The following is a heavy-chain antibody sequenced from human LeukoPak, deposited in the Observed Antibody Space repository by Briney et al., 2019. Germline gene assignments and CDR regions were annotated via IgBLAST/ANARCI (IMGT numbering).Heavy chain of an antibody. J-gene: IGHJ6*02. CDR2: IKPDGSDK. CDR1: GFTFRSYW. D-gene: IGHD3-10*01. Sequence: GGSLRLSCAASGFTFRSYWMSWVRQAPGKGLEWVANIKPDGSDKYYVDSVKGRFTISRDNAKNSLSLQMNSLRAEDTAVYYCARGDIYSGSGSHAYYSYAMGVWGQGTTVTVSS. CDR3: ARGDIYSGSGSHAYYSYAMGV. V-gene: IGHV3-7*02.